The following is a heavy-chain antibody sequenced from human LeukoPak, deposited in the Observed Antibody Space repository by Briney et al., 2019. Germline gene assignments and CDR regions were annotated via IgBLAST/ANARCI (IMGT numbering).Heavy chain of an antibody. CDR3: ARGGHSRFDS. J-gene: IGHJ4*02. CDR1: GFILSAYT. V-gene: IGHV3-7*01. Sequence: GSLRLSCEASGFILSAYTMSWVRQAPGKGLEWVAKMKEDGTDESYVDSVKGRFTISRENAKNSLYLQMNSLRAEDTAIYYCARGGHSRFDSWGQGTLVTVSS. D-gene: IGHD2-21*01. CDR2: MKEDGTDE.